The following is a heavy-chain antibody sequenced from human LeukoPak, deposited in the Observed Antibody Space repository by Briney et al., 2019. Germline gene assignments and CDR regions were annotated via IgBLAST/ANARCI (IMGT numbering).Heavy chain of an antibody. CDR2: ISGSGGST. CDR1: GFTFSSYA. D-gene: IGHD2-21*01. Sequence: GGSLRLSCAASGFTFSSYAMSWVRQAPGKGLEWVSAISGSGGSTYYADSVKGRFTISRDSSKNTLYLQMNSLRAQDTAVYYCAKDLLPTEVYYFDYWGQGTLVTVSS. J-gene: IGHJ4*02. CDR3: AKDLLPTEVYYFDY. V-gene: IGHV3-23*01.